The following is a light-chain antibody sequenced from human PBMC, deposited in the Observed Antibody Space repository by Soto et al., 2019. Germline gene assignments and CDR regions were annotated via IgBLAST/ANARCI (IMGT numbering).Light chain of an antibody. V-gene: IGKV3-20*01. J-gene: IGKJ2*01. CDR3: QQSFTSPYT. CDR1: QRLPSDY. Sequence: DIVLTQSPGTLSLSPGERATLSCRASQRLPSDYLAWYQQKPGQAPRLLIYVASSRATGIPDRFSGSGSGADFTLSISRLDPEDFAVYYCQQSFTSPYTFGQGTKLEIK. CDR2: VAS.